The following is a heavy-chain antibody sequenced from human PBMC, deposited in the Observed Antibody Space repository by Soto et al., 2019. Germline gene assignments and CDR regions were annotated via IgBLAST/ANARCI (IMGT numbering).Heavy chain of an antibody. CDR3: VRDDIGLGIDY. J-gene: IGHJ4*02. Sequence: ASVKVSCKASVYAFTNFGISWVRQAPGQGLEWMGWNSAYNGNTNYAQKFQGRVTMTTDTSTSTAYMELRSLRSDDTAVYYCVRDDIGLGIDYWGLGTLVTVSS. D-gene: IGHD1-26*01. V-gene: IGHV1-18*01. CDR1: VYAFTNFG. CDR2: NSAYNGNT.